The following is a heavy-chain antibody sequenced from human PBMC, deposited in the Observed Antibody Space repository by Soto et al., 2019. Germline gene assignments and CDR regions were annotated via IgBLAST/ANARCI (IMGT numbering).Heavy chain of an antibody. CDR3: ARGQGDIVVVPAALVRKRGPMDV. Sequence: ASVKVSCKASGYTFTSYDINWVRQATGQGLEWMGWMNPNSGNTGYAQKFQGRVTMTRNTSISTAYMELSSLRSEDTAVYYCARGQGDIVVVPAALVRKRGPMDVWGKGTTVTVSS. CDR1: GYTFTSYD. V-gene: IGHV1-8*01. CDR2: MNPNSGNT. D-gene: IGHD2-2*01. J-gene: IGHJ6*03.